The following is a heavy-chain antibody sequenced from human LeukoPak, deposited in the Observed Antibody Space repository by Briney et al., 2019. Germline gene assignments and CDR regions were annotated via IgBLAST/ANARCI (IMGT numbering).Heavy chain of an antibody. Sequence: GGSLRLSCAASGFTFSSYSMNWVRQAPGKGLEWVSYISSSSSTIYYADSVKGRFTISRDNAKNSLYLQMNSLGAEDTAVYYCARSSKGITIFGSVDWGQGTLVTVSS. CDR3: ARSSKGITIFGSVD. CDR2: ISSSSSTI. J-gene: IGHJ4*02. V-gene: IGHV3-48*04. D-gene: IGHD3-3*01. CDR1: GFTFSSYS.